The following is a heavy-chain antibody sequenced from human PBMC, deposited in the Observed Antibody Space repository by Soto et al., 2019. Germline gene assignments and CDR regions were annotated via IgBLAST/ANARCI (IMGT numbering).Heavy chain of an antibody. CDR1: GFTFSSYA. V-gene: IGHV3-30-3*01. CDR3: AREYRRITMVRGVITYGMDV. J-gene: IGHJ6*02. CDR2: ISYDGSNK. Sequence: PGGSLRLSCAASGFTFSSYAMHWVRQAPGKGLEWVAVISYDGSNKYYADSVKGRFTISRDNSKNTLYLQMNSLRAEDTAVYYCAREYRRITMVRGVITYGMDVWGQGATVTVSS. D-gene: IGHD3-10*01.